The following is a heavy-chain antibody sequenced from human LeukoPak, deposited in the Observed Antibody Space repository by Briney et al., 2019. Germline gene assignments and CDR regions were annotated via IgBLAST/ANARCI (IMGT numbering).Heavy chain of an antibody. J-gene: IGHJ4*02. CDR2: ISDSGGGT. V-gene: IGHV3-23*01. Sequence: GGSLRLSCAVSGITLSNYGMSWVRQAPGKGLEWVAGISDSGGGTNYADSVKGRFTISRDNPKDTLYLQMNSLRAEDTAVYFCAKRGVVIRVILVGFHKEAYYFDSWGQGALVTVSS. CDR1: GITLSNYG. D-gene: IGHD3-22*01. CDR3: AKRGVVIRVILVGFHKEAYYFDS.